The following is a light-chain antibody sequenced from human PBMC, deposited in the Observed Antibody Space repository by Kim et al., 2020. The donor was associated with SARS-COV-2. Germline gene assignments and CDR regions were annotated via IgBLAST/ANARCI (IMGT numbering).Light chain of an antibody. CDR2: GTS. CDR3: QQYDSLVT. CDR1: QSVGSSY. V-gene: IGKV3-20*01. Sequence: LYPGERDTLSCRASQSVGSSYLAGYQQKPGKAPRLLIYGTSNRATGIPDRCSGSGSGTDFTLTISKREPEDFAVYYCQQYDSLVTFGQGTRLEIK. J-gene: IGKJ5*01.